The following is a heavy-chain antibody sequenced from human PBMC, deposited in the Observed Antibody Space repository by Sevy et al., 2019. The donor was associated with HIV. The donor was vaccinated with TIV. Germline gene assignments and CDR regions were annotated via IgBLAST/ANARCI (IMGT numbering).Heavy chain of an antibody. J-gene: IGHJ6*02. D-gene: IGHD2-8*02. CDR2: IKSKADGGTT. CDR1: GFTFTYAW. V-gene: IGHV3-15*01. Sequence: GGSLRLSCAASGFTFTYAWMSWVRQPPGKGLEWVGRIKSKADGGTTDYAAPVKGRFTISRDDSKNTLYLQMNSLKTDDTAVYYCTTDPIIVLLVTDGMDVWGQGTTVTVSS. CDR3: TTDPIIVLLVTDGMDV.